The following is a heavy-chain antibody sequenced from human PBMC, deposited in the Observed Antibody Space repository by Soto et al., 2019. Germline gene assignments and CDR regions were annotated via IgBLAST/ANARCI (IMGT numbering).Heavy chain of an antibody. CDR1: GFSFSTKA. CDR2: FSAGGGNT. J-gene: IGHJ5*02. V-gene: IGHV3-23*01. Sequence: EVQLLESGGGLVQPGGSLRLSCAVSGFSFSTKAWSGVRRVPGKGLGWVSGFSAGGGNTYYADSVRGRFTISRDNSKDTLYLQITSLRAEDTAFYYCAKHAEYQLVSWFDPWGQGTLVTVSS. D-gene: IGHD2-2*01. CDR3: AKHAEYQLVSWFDP.